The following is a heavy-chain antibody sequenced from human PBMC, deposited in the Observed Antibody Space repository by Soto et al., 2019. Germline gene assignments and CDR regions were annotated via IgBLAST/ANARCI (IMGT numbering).Heavy chain of an antibody. CDR1: GFTFSSYA. CDR3: AKAALSEYSSVGVAFGGVASNAFDI. Sequence: GGSLRLSCAASGFTFSSYAMSWVRQAPGKGLEWVSAISGSGGSTYYADSVKGRFTISRDNSKNTLYLQMNSLRAEDTAVYYCAKAALSEYSSVGVAFGGVASNAFDIWGQGTMVTVSS. D-gene: IGHD5-12*01. J-gene: IGHJ3*02. CDR2: ISGSGGST. V-gene: IGHV3-23*01.